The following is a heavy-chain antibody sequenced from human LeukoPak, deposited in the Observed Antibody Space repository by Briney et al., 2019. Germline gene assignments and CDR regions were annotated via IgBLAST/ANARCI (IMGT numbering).Heavy chain of an antibody. CDR1: GYTFSSYA. CDR3: VRGSSGYYWYYFDY. V-gene: IGHV3-23*01. D-gene: IGHD3-22*01. CDR2: ISGSGGST. Sequence: GGSLRLSCAASGYTFSSYAMSWVRQASGKGLEWVSAISGSGGSTYYADSVKGRFTISRDNSKNTLYLQMNSLRAEDTAVYYCVRGSSGYYWYYFDYWGQGTLVTVSS. J-gene: IGHJ4*02.